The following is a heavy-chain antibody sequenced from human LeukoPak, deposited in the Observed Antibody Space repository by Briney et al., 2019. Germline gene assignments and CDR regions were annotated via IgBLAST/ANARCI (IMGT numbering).Heavy chain of an antibody. CDR3: ARAGLLWFGELQNWFDP. V-gene: IGHV1-18*01. Sequence: GASVKVSCKASGYTFTTYGISWVQQAPGQGLEWMGWISAYNGNTNYAQKLQGRVTMTTDTSTSTAYMELRSLRSDDTALYYCARAGLLWFGELQNWFDPWGQGTLVTVSS. CDR2: ISAYNGNT. D-gene: IGHD3-10*01. J-gene: IGHJ5*02. CDR1: GYTFTTYG.